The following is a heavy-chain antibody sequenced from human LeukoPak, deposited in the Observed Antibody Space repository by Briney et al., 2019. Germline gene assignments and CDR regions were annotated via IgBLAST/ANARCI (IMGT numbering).Heavy chain of an antibody. CDR3: AKGLLGYCSGGCDY. D-gene: IGHD2-15*01. CDR1: GFTFSSYG. V-gene: IGHV3-30*18. Sequence: SGGSLRLSCAASGFTFSSYGMHWVRQAPGKGLEWVAVISYDGSNKYYADSVKVRFTISRDNSKNTLYLQMNSLRAEDTAVYYCAKGLLGYCSGGCDYWGQGTLVTVSS. CDR2: ISYDGSNK. J-gene: IGHJ4*02.